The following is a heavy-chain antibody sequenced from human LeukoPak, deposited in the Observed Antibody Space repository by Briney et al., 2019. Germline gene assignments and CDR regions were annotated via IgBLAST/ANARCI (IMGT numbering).Heavy chain of an antibody. CDR1: GYSFTSYW. Sequence: GESLKISCKGSGYSFTSYWIGWVRQMPGKGLEWMGRIDPSDSYTNYSPSFQGHVTISADKSISTAYLQWSSLKASDTAMYYCARRERYDSSGPHDAFDIWGQGTMVTVSS. V-gene: IGHV5-10-1*01. J-gene: IGHJ3*02. CDR2: IDPSDSYT. D-gene: IGHD3-22*01. CDR3: ARRERYDSSGPHDAFDI.